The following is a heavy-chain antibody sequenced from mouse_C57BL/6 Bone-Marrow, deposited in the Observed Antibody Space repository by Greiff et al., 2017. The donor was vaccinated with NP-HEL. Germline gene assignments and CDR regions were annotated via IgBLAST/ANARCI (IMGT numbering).Heavy chain of an antibody. CDR3: ARDNLDGYDGFAY. CDR1: GFTFSSYA. J-gene: IGHJ3*01. CDR2: ISDGGSYT. D-gene: IGHD2-2*01. Sequence: EVQVVESGGGLVKPGGSLKLSCAASGFTFSSYAMSWVRQTPEKRLEWVATISDGGSYTYYPDNVKGRFTISRDNAKNNLYLQMSHLKSEDTAMYYCARDNLDGYDGFAYWGQGTLVTVSA. V-gene: IGHV5-4*01.